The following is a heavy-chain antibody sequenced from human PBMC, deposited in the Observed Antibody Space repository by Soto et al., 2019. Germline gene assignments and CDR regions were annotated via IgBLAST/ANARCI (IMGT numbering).Heavy chain of an antibody. J-gene: IGHJ4*02. V-gene: IGHV1-69*01. Sequence: QVQLVQSGAEVKKPGYSVKVSCKASGGTFSSYAISWVRQAPGQGLEWMGGIIPIFATANYAQKFQGRVTITADESTSTAYMEVSSLRSEDTAVYYCARDSHYYDSSCPLYYWGQGTLGTFFS. D-gene: IGHD3-22*01. CDR2: IIPIFATA. CDR1: GGTFSSYA. CDR3: ARDSHYYDSSCPLYY.